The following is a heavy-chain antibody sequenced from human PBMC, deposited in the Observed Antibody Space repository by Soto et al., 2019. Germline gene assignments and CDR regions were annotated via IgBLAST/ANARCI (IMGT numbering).Heavy chain of an antibody. CDR1: GFTFTSFA. Sequence: QPGGSLRLSCAASGFTFTSFAVSWVRQAPGKGLEWVSAISGSGGATYYADSVKGRFTVSRDNSRNTVYLQVDSLRVEDTAVYHCALGEWLSTSYFNFWGKGTLVTVSS. J-gene: IGHJ4*02. CDR3: ALGEWLSTSYFNF. CDR2: ISGSGGAT. D-gene: IGHD3-3*01. V-gene: IGHV3-23*01.